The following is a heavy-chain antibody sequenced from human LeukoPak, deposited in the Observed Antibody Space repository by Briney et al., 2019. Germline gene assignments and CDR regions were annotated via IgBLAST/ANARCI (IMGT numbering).Heavy chain of an antibody. Sequence: GGSLRLSCAASGFTFSSYAMSWVRQTPEKGLEWVSAISDTGGNTFYADSVKGRFTISRDNSKNTLYLQMNSLRAEDTAIYYCAKGRTNDYWGQGTLVTVSS. V-gene: IGHV3-23*01. CDR1: GFTFSSYA. D-gene: IGHD1/OR15-1a*01. J-gene: IGHJ4*02. CDR3: AKGRTNDY. CDR2: ISDTGGNT.